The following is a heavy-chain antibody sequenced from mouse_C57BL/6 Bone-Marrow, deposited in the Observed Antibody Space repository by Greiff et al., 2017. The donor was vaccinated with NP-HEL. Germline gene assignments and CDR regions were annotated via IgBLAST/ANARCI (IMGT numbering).Heavy chain of an antibody. Sequence: DVKLQESGPGLVKPSQSLSLTCSVTGYSITSGYYWNWIRQFPGNKLEWMGYISYDGSNNYNPSLKNRISITRDTSKNQFFLKLNSVTTEDTATYYCALLRLLRFAYWGQGTLVTVSA. CDR2: ISYDGSN. D-gene: IGHD1-1*01. V-gene: IGHV3-6*01. J-gene: IGHJ3*01. CDR3: ALLRLLRFAY. CDR1: GYSITSGYY.